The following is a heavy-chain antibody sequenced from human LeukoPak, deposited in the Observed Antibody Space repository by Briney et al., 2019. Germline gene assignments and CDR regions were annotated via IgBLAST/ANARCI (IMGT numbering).Heavy chain of an antibody. Sequence: ASVKVSCKASGYTFTSYGISWARQAPGQGLEWMGWISVYNGNTHYAQTLQGRVTMTRDTSTSTAFMELRSLRSDDTAVYYCGRGLTIVGVATTTDYWGQGTLVTVSS. D-gene: IGHD3-3*01. J-gene: IGHJ4*02. CDR3: GRGLTIVGVATTTDY. CDR1: GYTFTSYG. V-gene: IGHV1-18*01. CDR2: ISVYNGNT.